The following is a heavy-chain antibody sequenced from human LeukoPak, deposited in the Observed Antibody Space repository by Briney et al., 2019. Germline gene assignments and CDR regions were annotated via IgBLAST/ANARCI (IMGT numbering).Heavy chain of an antibody. Sequence: SGTLSLACAVSGGSISSSSHYWGWIRQPPGKGLEWIGSIFYSGSTDYNPSLKSRVTISVDTSKNDFSLQLTSVTAADTAVYYCARLGRGVRGVILDWGQGTLVTVSS. CDR2: IFYSGST. CDR1: GGSISSSSHY. D-gene: IGHD3-10*01. CDR3: ARLGRGVRGVILD. J-gene: IGHJ4*02. V-gene: IGHV4-39*02.